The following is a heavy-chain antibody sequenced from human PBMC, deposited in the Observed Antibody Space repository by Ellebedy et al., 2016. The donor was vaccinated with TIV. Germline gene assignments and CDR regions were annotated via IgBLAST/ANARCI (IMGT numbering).Heavy chain of an antibody. CDR2: IYSGGST. V-gene: IGHV3-53*01. CDR3: ARDGGGVGLRFPY. Sequence: GESLKISXAASGFTFSNHAMAWVRQAPGRGLEWVSVIYSGGSTYYGDSVKGRFTISRDISQNTVYLQMNSLRAEDTAVYYCARDGGGVGLRFPYWGQGTLVTVSS. CDR1: GFTFSNHA. J-gene: IGHJ4*02. D-gene: IGHD5-12*01.